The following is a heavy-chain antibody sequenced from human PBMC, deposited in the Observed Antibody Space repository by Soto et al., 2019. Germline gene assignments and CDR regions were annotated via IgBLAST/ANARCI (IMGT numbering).Heavy chain of an antibody. CDR2: INHSGST. V-gene: IGHV4-34*01. CDR3: ARGSVGIVVVVAASRWFDP. D-gene: IGHD2-15*01. CDR1: GGSFSGYY. Sequence: SETLSLTCAVYGGSFSGYYWSWIRQPPGKGLEWIGEINHSGSTNYNPSLKSRVTISVDTSKNQFSLELSSVTAADTAVYYCARGSVGIVVVVAASRWFDPWGQGTLVTVSS. J-gene: IGHJ5*02.